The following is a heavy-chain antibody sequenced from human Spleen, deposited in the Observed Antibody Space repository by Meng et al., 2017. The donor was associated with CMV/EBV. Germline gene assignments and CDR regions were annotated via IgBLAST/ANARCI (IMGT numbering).Heavy chain of an antibody. V-gene: IGHV4-30-4*01. J-gene: IGHJ6*02. CDR2: IDYSGTT. Sequence: SETLSLTCTVSGGSISNVDYYWTWVRQPPGKGLEWIGYIDYSGTTYSNPSLKSRVSISVDTSKKQFSLKLSSVTAADTAVYFCARDQGDGLDVWGQGTTVTVS. CDR1: GGSISNVDYY. CDR3: ARDQGDGLDV.